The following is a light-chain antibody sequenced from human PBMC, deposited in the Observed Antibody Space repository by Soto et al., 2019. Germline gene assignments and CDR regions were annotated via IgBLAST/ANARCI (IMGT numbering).Light chain of an antibody. Sequence: EIVLTQSPGTLSLSPGERATLSCRASQRVSSSYLAWYQQKPGQAPRLLIYGASSRATGIPDRFSGSGSGTDFTLTISRLAPEDFAVDYCQQYGSSPWTFGQGTKVESK. J-gene: IGKJ1*01. CDR3: QQYGSSPWT. V-gene: IGKV3-20*01. CDR2: GAS. CDR1: QRVSSSY.